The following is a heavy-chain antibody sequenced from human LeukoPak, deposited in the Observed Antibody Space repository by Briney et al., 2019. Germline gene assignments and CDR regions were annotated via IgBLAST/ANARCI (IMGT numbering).Heavy chain of an antibody. V-gene: IGHV4-61*02. D-gene: IGHD3-22*01. CDR2: IYTSGST. J-gene: IGHJ3*02. Sequence: SETLSLTCTVSGGSISSSSYYWGWIRQPPGKGLEWIGRIYTSGSTNYNPSLKSRVTISVDTSKNQFSLKLSSVTAADTAVYYCARVRYYYDSSGYGAAFDIWGQGTMVTVSS. CDR3: ARVRYYYDSSGYGAAFDI. CDR1: GGSISSSSYY.